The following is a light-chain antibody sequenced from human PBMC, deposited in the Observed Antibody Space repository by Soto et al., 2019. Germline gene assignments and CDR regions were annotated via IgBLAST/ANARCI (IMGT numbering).Light chain of an antibody. V-gene: IGKV3-20*01. CDR1: QSVGTS. Sequence: EVVLTQSPDTLSLSPRERATLSCRASQSVGTSLAWYQQRPGQAPRLLIYGSSIRATGVPDRFGGSGSGTGFNLTVRRVEPEDFAVYHCQQYGTSPFTFGGGTKMEMK. CDR2: GSS. CDR3: QQYGTSPFT. J-gene: IGKJ4*01.